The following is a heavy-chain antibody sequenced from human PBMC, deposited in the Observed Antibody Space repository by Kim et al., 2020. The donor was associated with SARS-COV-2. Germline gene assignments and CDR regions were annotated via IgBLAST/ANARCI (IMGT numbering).Heavy chain of an antibody. CDR3: TRRRGYCSGGSCSSWFDP. V-gene: IGHV3-49*02. J-gene: IGHJ5*02. Sequence: KGRFTISRDDSKSTAYLQMNSLKTEDTAVYYCTRRRGYCSGGSCSSWFDPWGQGTLVTVSS. D-gene: IGHD2-15*01.